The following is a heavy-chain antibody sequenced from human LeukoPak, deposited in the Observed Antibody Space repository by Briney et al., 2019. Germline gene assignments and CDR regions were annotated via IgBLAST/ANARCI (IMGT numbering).Heavy chain of an antibody. CDR2: IWYDGSNK. J-gene: IGHJ4*02. V-gene: IGHV3-33*01. D-gene: IGHD3-16*01. Sequence: GGSLRLSCAASGFTFNSYGMHWVRQAPGKGLEWVAVIWYDGSNKYYADSVKGRFTISRDNSNNTLYPQMNSLRADDTAVYYCARDPPRGEYHFDYWGQGTLVTVSS. CDR1: GFTFNSYG. CDR3: ARDPPRGEYHFDY.